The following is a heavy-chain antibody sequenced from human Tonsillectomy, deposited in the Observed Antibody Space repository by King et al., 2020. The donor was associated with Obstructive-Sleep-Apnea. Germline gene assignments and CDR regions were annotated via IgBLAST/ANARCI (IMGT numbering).Heavy chain of an antibody. Sequence: QLVQSGAEVKKPGASVKVSCKASGYSFTSYGISWVRQAPGQGLEWMGWISGYNGNTNYAQKFQGRVTVTTDTSTSTAYMELRSLISDDTAIYYCARDPFSIAGYTRNSGWFDPWGQGTLVTVSS. CDR1: GYSFTSYG. CDR2: ISGYNGNT. D-gene: IGHD2-2*02. CDR3: ARDPFSIAGYTRNSGWFDP. J-gene: IGHJ5*02. V-gene: IGHV1-18*04.